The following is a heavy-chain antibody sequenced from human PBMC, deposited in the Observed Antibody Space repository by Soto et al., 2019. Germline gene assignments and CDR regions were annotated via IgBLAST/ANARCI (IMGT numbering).Heavy chain of an antibody. J-gene: IGHJ3*02. D-gene: IGHD4-17*01. CDR2: IYHGVST. Sequence: TLSLTCTVSGGSISNRGYYWSWIRQPPGKGLEWIGYIYHGVSTDYNPSLKSRVTISVDSSKNLFSLSLSSVTAADTAVYYCARGGSTAVSGAGSFDIWGHGTMVTVSS. CDR3: ARGGSTAVSGAGSFDI. V-gene: IGHV4-30-2*01. CDR1: GGSISNRGYY.